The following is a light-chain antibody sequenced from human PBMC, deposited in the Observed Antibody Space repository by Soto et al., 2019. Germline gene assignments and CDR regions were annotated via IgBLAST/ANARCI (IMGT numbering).Light chain of an antibody. CDR2: AAS. J-gene: IGKJ2*01. V-gene: IGKV1-39*01. CDR3: QQSYSTPYT. Sequence: DFQMTQSPSSLSASVGDRVTITCRASQSISSYLNWYQQKPGKAPKLLIYAASSLQSGVTSRFSGSGSGTDFTLTISSLQPEDFANYYCQQSYSTPYTFGQGTKLEIK. CDR1: QSISSY.